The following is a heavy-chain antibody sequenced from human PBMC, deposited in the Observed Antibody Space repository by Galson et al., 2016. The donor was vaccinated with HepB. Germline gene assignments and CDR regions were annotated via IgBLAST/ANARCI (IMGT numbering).Heavy chain of an antibody. CDR2: IYYTGNT. CDR1: GGSISSSSYY. V-gene: IGHV4-39*01. Sequence: ETLSLTCIVSGGSISSSSYYWGWIRQPPGKGLEWIGSIYYTGNTHYNPSLKSRVTISVDTSKNQFSLKLSSVTAAATAVYYCARLGDTYYDFWSGSLVNSWGQGTLVTISS. D-gene: IGHD3-3*01. J-gene: IGHJ5*02. CDR3: ARLGDTYYDFWSGSLVNS.